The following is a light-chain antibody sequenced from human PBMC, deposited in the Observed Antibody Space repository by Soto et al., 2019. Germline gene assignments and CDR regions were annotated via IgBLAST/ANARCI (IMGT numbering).Light chain of an antibody. CDR2: GNS. Sequence: QSVLTQPPSVSGAPGQRVTISCTGSSSNIGAGYDVHWYQQLPGTAPKLLIYGNSKRPSGIPERFSGSNSGNTATLTISGTQAMDEADYYCQAWDSSTAVVFGGGTKLTVL. J-gene: IGLJ2*01. V-gene: IGLV1-40*01. CDR3: QAWDSSTAVV. CDR1: SSNIGAGYD.